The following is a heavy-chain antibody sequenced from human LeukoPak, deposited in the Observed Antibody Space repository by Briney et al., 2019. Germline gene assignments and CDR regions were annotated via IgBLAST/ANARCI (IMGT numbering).Heavy chain of an antibody. Sequence: GSLRLSCAASGFTVSSNYMSWIRQPAGKGLEWIGRIYTSGSTNYNPSLKSRVTISVDTSKNQFSLKLSSVTAADTAVYYCAREIGLNVDTAMAAFDYWGQGTLVTVSS. D-gene: IGHD5-18*01. CDR1: GFTVSSNY. CDR3: AREIGLNVDTAMAAFDY. J-gene: IGHJ4*02. CDR2: IYTSGST. V-gene: IGHV4-4*07.